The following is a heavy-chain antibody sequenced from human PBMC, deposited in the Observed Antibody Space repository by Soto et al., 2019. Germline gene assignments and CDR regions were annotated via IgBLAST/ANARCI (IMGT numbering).Heavy chain of an antibody. CDR3: ASYYYGSFDL. D-gene: IGHD3-10*01. CDR1: GFTFSNVW. V-gene: IGHV3-15*01. Sequence: VQLVESGGGLVKPGGSLRLSCAASGFTFSNVWMSWVRQAPGKGLEWVGRSKSKSDGGTIEYAAPVKGRFTISRDDSKNTMYLQMNSLKIEDTGVYYCASYYYGSFDLWGQGTLVTVSS. J-gene: IGHJ5*02. CDR2: SKSKSDGGTI.